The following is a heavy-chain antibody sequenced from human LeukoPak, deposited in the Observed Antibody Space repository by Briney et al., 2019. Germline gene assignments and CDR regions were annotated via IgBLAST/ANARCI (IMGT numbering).Heavy chain of an antibody. D-gene: IGHD6-19*01. V-gene: IGHV4-59*01. J-gene: IGHJ6*02. CDR2: IYYSGST. Sequence: PSETLSLTCTVSGGSTSSYYWSWIRQPPGKGLEWIGYIYYSGSTNYNPSLKSRVTISVDTSKNQFSLKLSSVTAADTAVYYCARVQRSGWLYYYYGMDVWGQGTTVTVSS. CDR1: GGSTSSYY. CDR3: ARVQRSGWLYYYYGMDV.